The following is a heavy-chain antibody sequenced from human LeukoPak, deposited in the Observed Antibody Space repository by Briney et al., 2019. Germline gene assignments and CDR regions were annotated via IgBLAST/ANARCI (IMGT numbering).Heavy chain of an antibody. CDR1: GGSFSGYY. J-gene: IGHJ4*02. D-gene: IGHD3-22*01. Sequence: SETLSLTCAVYGGSFSGYYWSWIRQPPGKGLEWIGEINHSGSTNYNPSLKSRVTISVATSKNQFSLKLSSVTAADTAVYYCASTYYDSSGYYYLDYWGQGTLVTVSS. V-gene: IGHV4-34*01. CDR3: ASTYYDSSGYYYLDY. CDR2: INHSGST.